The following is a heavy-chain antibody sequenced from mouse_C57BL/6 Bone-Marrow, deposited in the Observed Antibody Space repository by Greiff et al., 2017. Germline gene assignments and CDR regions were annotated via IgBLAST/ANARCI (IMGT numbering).Heavy chain of an antibody. J-gene: IGHJ1*03. CDR3: ARSPYYGSSYGYFDV. V-gene: IGHV14-3*01. Sequence: VQLKESVAELVRPGASVKLSCTASGFNIKNTYMHWVKQRPEQGLEWIGRIDPANGNTKYAPKFQGKAPITADTSSNTAYLQLSSLTSEDTAIYYCARSPYYGSSYGYFDVWSTGTTVTVSS. CDR1: GFNIKNTY. CDR2: IDPANGNT. D-gene: IGHD1-1*01.